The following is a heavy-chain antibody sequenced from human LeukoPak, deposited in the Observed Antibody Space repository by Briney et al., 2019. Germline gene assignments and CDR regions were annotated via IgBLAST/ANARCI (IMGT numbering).Heavy chain of an antibody. Sequence: GGSLRLSCAASGFTFRSHWMYWVRQAPGKGLVWVSCINSDGSSTNYADSVKGRFTISRDNAKNTLYLQMHGLRAEDTAVYYCAIGLSYCPDYWGQGTLVSVSS. CDR2: INSDGSST. CDR1: GFTFRSHW. CDR3: AIGLSYCPDY. V-gene: IGHV3-74*01. D-gene: IGHD3-10*01. J-gene: IGHJ4*02.